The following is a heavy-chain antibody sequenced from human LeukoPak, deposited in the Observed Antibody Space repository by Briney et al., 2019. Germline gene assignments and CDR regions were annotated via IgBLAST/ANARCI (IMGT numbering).Heavy chain of an antibody. CDR3: ARPGGTLYYYDSSGYYYDYFDS. Sequence: PSETLSLTCSVSGGSISSSSYYWGRIRQPPGKELEWIGSIYYSGSTYYNPSLKSRVTISVDTSKNQFSLKLSSVTAADTAVYYCARPGGTLYYYDSSGYYYDYFDSWGQGTLVTVSS. J-gene: IGHJ4*02. D-gene: IGHD3-22*01. CDR2: IYYSGST. CDR1: GGSISSSSYY. V-gene: IGHV4-39*01.